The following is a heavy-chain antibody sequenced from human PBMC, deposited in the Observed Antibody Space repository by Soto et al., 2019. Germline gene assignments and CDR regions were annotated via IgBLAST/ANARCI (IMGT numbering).Heavy chain of an antibody. CDR3: AKDSASSGWLPLPRGYFDY. V-gene: IGHV3-23*01. CDR1: GFTFSSYA. J-gene: IGHJ4*02. Sequence: GGSLSLSCAASGFTFSSYAMSWVRQAPGKGLEWVSAISGSGGSTYYPDSVKGRFTISRDNSKNTLYLQMNSLRAEDTAVYYCAKDSASSGWLPLPRGYFDYWGQGTLVTVSS. CDR2: ISGSGGST. D-gene: IGHD6-19*01.